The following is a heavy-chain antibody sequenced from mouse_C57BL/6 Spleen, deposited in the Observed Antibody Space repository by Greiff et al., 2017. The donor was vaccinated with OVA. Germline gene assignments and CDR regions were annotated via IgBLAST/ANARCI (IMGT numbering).Heavy chain of an antibody. D-gene: IGHD3-2*02. V-gene: IGHV1-52*01. CDR2: IDPSDSAT. Sequence: VQLQQPGAELVRPGSSVKLSCKASGYTFTSYWMHWVQQRPIQGLEWIGNIDPSDSATHYNHKFKDKATLTVDKSSSTDYMQLSSLTSEDSAVYYCARSTYSSDYEYAMDYWGQGTSVTVSS. CDR3: ARSTYSSDYEYAMDY. CDR1: GYTFTSYW. J-gene: IGHJ4*01.